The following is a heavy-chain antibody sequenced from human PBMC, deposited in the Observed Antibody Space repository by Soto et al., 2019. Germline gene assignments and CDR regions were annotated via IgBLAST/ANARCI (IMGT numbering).Heavy chain of an antibody. V-gene: IGHV1-3*01. CDR1: GYTFTSYA. D-gene: IGHD2-21*02. Sequence: ASVKVSCKASGYTFTSYAMHWVRQAPGQRLEWMGWINAGNGDTKYSQKFQGRVTITRDTSASTAYMELSSLGSEDTAVYYCARSIVVVTALDYWGQGTLVTVSS. CDR3: ARSIVVVTALDY. CDR2: INAGNGDT. J-gene: IGHJ4*02.